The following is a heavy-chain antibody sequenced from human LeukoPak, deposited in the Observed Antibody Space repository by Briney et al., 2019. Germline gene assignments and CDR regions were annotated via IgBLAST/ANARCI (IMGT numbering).Heavy chain of an antibody. Sequence: ASVKVSCKASGGTFSSYAISWVRQAPGQGLEWMGGIIPIFGTANYAQKFQGRVTITRDTSASTAYMELSSLRSEDTAVYYCARGVGGSGWVPEDYWGQGTLVTVSS. CDR1: GGTFSSYA. D-gene: IGHD6-19*01. V-gene: IGHV1-69*05. J-gene: IGHJ4*02. CDR3: ARGVGGSGWVPEDY. CDR2: IIPIFGTA.